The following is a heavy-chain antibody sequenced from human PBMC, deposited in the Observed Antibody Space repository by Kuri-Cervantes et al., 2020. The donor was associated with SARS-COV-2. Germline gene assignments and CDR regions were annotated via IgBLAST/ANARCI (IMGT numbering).Heavy chain of an antibody. CDR3: AKEEGSGWYNWFDP. J-gene: IGHJ5*02. V-gene: IGHV3-30*02. D-gene: IGHD6-19*01. CDR1: GFTFRNFA. Sequence: GGSLRLSCAASGFTFRNFAMNWVRQAPGKGLEWVAFIRYDGSNKYYADSVKGRFTISRDNSKNTLYLQMNSLRAEDTAVYYCAKEEGSGWYNWFDPWGQGTLVTVSS. CDR2: IRYDGSNK.